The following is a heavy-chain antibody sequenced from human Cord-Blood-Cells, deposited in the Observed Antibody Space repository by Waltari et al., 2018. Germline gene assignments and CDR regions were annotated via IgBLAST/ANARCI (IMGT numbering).Heavy chain of an antibody. CDR1: GGSISSGGYS. CDR3: ARGGSGYYDFWSGYGPLFDY. D-gene: IGHD3-3*01. CDR2: IYPSGST. Sequence: QLQLQESGSGLVKPSQTLSLTCAVSGGSISSGGYSWSWIRQPPGKGLEWIGYIYPSGSTYYSPSLKSRVTISVDRSKNQFSLKLSSVTAADTAVYYCARGGSGYYDFWSGYGPLFDYWGQGTLVTVSS. V-gene: IGHV4-30-2*01. J-gene: IGHJ4*02.